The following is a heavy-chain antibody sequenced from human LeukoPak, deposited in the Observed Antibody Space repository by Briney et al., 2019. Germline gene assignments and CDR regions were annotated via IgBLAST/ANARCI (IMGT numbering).Heavy chain of an antibody. CDR3: ARCQRHSSGWSYYYYYYMDV. J-gene: IGHJ6*03. Sequence: GGSLRLSCAASGFTFSSYAMHWVRQAPGKGLEYVSTISSNGGSTYYANSVKGRFTISRDNSKNTLYLQMGSLRAEGMAVYYCARCQRHSSGWSYYYYYYMDVWGKGTTVTVSS. V-gene: IGHV3-64*01. D-gene: IGHD6-19*01. CDR2: ISSNGGST. CDR1: GFTFSSYA.